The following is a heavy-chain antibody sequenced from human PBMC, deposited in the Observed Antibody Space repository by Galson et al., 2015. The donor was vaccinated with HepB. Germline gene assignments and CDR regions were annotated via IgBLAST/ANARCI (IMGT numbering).Heavy chain of an antibody. V-gene: IGHV1-3*01. D-gene: IGHD2-2*01. J-gene: IGHJ4*02. CDR2: INAGNGNT. CDR3: ARGGVVPAAIVRGGGFDY. Sequence: SVKVSCKASGYTFTSYAMHWVRQAPGQRLEWMGWINAGNGNTKYSQKFQGRVTITRDTSASTAYMELSSLRAEDTALYYCARGGVVPAAIVRGGGFDYWGQGTLVTVSS. CDR1: GYTFTSYA.